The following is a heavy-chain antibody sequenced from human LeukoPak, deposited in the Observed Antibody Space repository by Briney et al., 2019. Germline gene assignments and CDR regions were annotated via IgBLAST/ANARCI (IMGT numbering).Heavy chain of an antibody. V-gene: IGHV3-48*04. Sequence: PGGSLRLSCAASGFALSSYSMNWVRQAPGKGLEWVSYISSSSSIIYYADSVKGRFTISRDNSKNSLYLQMNSLRTEDTALYYCAKEDYSSSWYALDYWGQGTLVTVSS. CDR3: AKEDYSSSWYALDY. CDR1: GFALSSYS. D-gene: IGHD6-13*01. CDR2: ISSSSSII. J-gene: IGHJ4*02.